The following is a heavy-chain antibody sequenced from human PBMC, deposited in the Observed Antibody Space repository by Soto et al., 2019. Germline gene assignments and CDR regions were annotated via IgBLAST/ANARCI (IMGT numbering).Heavy chain of an antibody. CDR3: AKDRYGDYGGIDY. CDR1: GFTFSTYA. Sequence: EVQLLESGGGLVQPGGSLRLSCAASGFTFSTYAMICVRQAPGKGLEGVSVITGSGGSTYYADSVKGRFTISRDTSKNTLFLQMNSLRAEDTAVYYCAKDRYGDYGGIDYWGQGTMVTVSS. CDR2: ITGSGGST. D-gene: IGHD4-17*01. J-gene: IGHJ4*02. V-gene: IGHV3-23*01.